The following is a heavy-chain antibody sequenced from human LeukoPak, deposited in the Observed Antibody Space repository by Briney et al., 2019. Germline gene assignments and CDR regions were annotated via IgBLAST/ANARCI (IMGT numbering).Heavy chain of an antibody. V-gene: IGHV4-59*01. CDR3: ARGHSGYHTPDY. Sequence: PSETLSLTCTVSGGSISSYYWSWIRQPPGKGLEWIGYIYYSGSTNYNPSLKSRVTISVDTSKNQFSLKLSSVTAADTAVYYCARGHSGYHTPDYWGQGTLVTVSS. J-gene: IGHJ4*02. CDR2: IYYSGST. CDR1: GGSISSYY. D-gene: IGHD5-12*01.